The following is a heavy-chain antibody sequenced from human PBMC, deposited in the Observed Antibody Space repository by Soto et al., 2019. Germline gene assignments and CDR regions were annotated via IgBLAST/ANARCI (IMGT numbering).Heavy chain of an antibody. CDR2: ISGSGDT. CDR1: GFTFSSYA. J-gene: IGHJ3*02. V-gene: IGHV3-23*01. D-gene: IGHD6-19*01. CDR3: AKPGRGQWSCCADFDI. Sequence: EVQLLESGGGLVQPGGSLRVSCAASGFTFSSYAMNWVRQAPGKGLEWVSGISGSGDTYYADSVKGRFTISRDNSKNTLYLKMNRLRAEDTAVYYCAKPGRGQWSCCADFDIWGQGAMVTVSS.